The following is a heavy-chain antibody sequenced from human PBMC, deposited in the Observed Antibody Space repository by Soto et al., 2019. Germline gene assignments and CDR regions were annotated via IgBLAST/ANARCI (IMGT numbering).Heavy chain of an antibody. Sequence: QVQLEQSGAEVKKPGSSVKVSCKASGGTLSDHGVAWLRQAPGQGLEWMGGTLPVFNAPKYAPRFQGRVTTAADKSTEIAYMEFRSLTSEDTALYYCARGVFGSGNYYAGPSAFDIWGQGTMVIVSS. D-gene: IGHD3-10*01. CDR2: TLPVFNAP. V-gene: IGHV1-69*06. CDR3: ARGVFGSGNYYAGPSAFDI. J-gene: IGHJ3*02. CDR1: GGTLSDHG.